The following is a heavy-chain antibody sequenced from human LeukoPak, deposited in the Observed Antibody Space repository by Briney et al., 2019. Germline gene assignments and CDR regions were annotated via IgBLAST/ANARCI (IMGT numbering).Heavy chain of an antibody. CDR1: GFTFSSYG. D-gene: IGHD7-27*01. V-gene: IGHV3-30*18. Sequence: GRSLRLSCAASGFTFSSYGMHWVRQAPGKGLEWVAVISYDGSNKCYADSVKGRFTISRDNSKNTLYLQMNSLRAEDTAVYYCAKATELGSFVYWGQGTLVTVSS. J-gene: IGHJ4*02. CDR3: AKATELGSFVY. CDR2: ISYDGSNK.